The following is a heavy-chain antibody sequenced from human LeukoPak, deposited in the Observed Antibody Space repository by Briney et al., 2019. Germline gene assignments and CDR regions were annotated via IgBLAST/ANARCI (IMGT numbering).Heavy chain of an antibody. J-gene: IGHJ3*02. CDR1: GFTFSSYS. Sequence: GGSLRLSCAASGFTFSSYSMNWVRQAPGKGLEWVSSISSSSSYIYYADSVKGRFTISRDNAKNSLYLQMNSLRAEDTAVYYCARDRVLGQWPVPLDAFDIWGQGTMVTVSS. CDR3: ARDRVLGQWPVPLDAFDI. V-gene: IGHV3-21*01. CDR2: ISSSSSYI. D-gene: IGHD6-19*01.